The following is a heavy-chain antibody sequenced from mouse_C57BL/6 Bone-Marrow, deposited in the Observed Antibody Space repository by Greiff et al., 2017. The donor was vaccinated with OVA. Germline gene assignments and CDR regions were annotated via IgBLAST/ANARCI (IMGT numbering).Heavy chain of an antibody. D-gene: IGHD2-4*01. Sequence: QVQLQQSGAELVRPGASVTLSCKASGYTFTDYEMHWVKQTPVHGLEWIGAIDPETGGTAYNQKFKGKAILTADKSSSTAYMELRSLTSKDSAVYYCTREYDYGFAYWGQGTLVTVSA. J-gene: IGHJ3*01. V-gene: IGHV1-15*01. CDR3: TREYDYGFAY. CDR2: IDPETGGT. CDR1: GYTFTDYE.